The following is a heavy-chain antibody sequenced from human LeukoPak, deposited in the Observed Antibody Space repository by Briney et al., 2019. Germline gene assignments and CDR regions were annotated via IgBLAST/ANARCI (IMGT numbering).Heavy chain of an antibody. CDR1: GGTFSSYA. Sequence: ASVKVSCKASGGTFSSYAISWVRQAPGQGLEWMGGIIPIFGTANYAQKFQGRVTITADESTSTAYMELSSLRSEDTAVYYCASQGATVTTNAFDIWGQGTMVTVSS. CDR2: IIPIFGTA. CDR3: ASQGATVTTNAFDI. V-gene: IGHV1-69*13. J-gene: IGHJ3*02. D-gene: IGHD4-17*01.